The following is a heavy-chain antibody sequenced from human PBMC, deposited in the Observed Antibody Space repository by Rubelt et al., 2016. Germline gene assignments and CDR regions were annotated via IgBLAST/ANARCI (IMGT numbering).Heavy chain of an antibody. Sequence: LGWIGGIYYSGSTYYNPSLKSRVTISVDTSKNQFSLKLSSVTAADTAVYYCASLSVDIWGQGTMVTVSS. CDR2: IYYSGST. CDR3: ASLSVDI. V-gene: IGHV4-39*01. D-gene: IGHD3-16*02. J-gene: IGHJ3*02.